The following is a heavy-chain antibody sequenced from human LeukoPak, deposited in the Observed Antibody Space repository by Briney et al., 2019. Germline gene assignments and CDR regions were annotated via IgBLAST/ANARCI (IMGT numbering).Heavy chain of an antibody. Sequence: GGSLRLSCAASGFTYNSYAMTWVRQAPAKGLEWVSTISGSGGSTYYADSVKGRFTISRDNSKNTVYLQMNSLRAEDAAVYYYAKGPSRYSDYGHWGQGTLVTVSS. CDR2: ISGSGGST. D-gene: IGHD5-12*01. CDR3: AKGPSRYSDYGH. CDR1: GFTYNSYA. J-gene: IGHJ4*02. V-gene: IGHV3-23*01.